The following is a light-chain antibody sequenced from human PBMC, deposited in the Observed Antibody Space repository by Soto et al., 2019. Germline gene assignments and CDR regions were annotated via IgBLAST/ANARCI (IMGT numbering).Light chain of an antibody. CDR2: GAS. Sequence: EIVLTQSPGTLSLSPGERATLSCRASQSVSSSYLAWYQQKPGQAPRLLIYGASSRATGIPDRFSGSGSGTDFTLTISIREPEDVAVYYCQQYGSSPYTFGQGTKLEIK. V-gene: IGKV3-20*01. CDR3: QQYGSSPYT. J-gene: IGKJ2*01. CDR1: QSVSSSY.